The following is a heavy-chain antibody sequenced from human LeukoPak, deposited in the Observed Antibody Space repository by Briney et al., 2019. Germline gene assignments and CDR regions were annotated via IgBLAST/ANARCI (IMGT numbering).Heavy chain of an antibody. CDR2: MSPNSGNT. CDR1: GYTFTSYD. D-gene: IGHD6-19*01. Sequence: ASVKVSCKASGYTFTSYDIHWVRQATGQGLEWMGWMSPNSGNTAYAQKFRGRVTMTRNTSISTAYMELSSLRSEDTAVYFCARPYYSSGFFEGDWYLDLWGRGTLLTVSS. CDR3: ARPYYSSGFFEGDWYLDL. V-gene: IGHV1-8*01. J-gene: IGHJ2*01.